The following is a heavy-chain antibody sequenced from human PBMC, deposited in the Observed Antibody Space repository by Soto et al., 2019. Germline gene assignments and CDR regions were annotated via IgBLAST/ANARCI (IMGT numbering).Heavy chain of an antibody. J-gene: IGHJ4*02. CDR2: IKQDGSEK. D-gene: IGHD3-3*01. Sequence: EVQLVESGGGLVQPGGSLRLSCAASGFTFSSYWMSWVRQAPGKGLEWVANIKQDGSEKYYVDSVKGRFTISRDNAKNTLYLQMNSLRAEDTAVYYWARRSWARVIDYWGQGTLVTVSS. CDR3: ARRSWARVIDY. CDR1: GFTFSSYW. V-gene: IGHV3-7*01.